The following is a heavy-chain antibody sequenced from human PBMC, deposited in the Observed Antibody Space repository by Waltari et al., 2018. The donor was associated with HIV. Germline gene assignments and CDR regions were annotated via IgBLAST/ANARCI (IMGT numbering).Heavy chain of an antibody. Sequence: QVQLQESGPGLLKPSQTLSLTCTVSGGPISRGSFSWSWFRQSAGKTLEWIGRIYSSGSVNYNSSVESRVTISRDTSKNQFSLLLTSVTAADSAIYYCARLSGSKGFDYWGQGTLVTVSS. CDR2: IYSSGSV. D-gene: IGHD3-3*02. V-gene: IGHV4-61*02. J-gene: IGHJ4*01. CDR1: GGPISRGSFS. CDR3: ARLSGSKGFDY.